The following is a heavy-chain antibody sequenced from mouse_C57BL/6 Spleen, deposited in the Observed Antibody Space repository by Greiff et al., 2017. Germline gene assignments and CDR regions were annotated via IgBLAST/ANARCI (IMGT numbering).Heavy chain of an antibody. D-gene: IGHD1-1*01. Sequence: EVKLMESGGGLVKPGGSLKLSCAASGFTFSDYGMHWFRQAPEKGLEWVAYISSGSSTIYYADTVKGRFTISRDNAKNTLFLQMTSLRSEDTAMYYCARGSYYGSSYYAMDYGGQGTSVTVSS. CDR3: ARGSYYGSSYYAMDY. V-gene: IGHV5-17*01. CDR1: GFTFSDYG. CDR2: ISSGSSTI. J-gene: IGHJ4*01.